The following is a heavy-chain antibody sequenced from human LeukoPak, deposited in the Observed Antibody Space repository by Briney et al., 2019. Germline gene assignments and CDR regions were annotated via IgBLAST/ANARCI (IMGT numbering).Heavy chain of an antibody. CDR2: INPNSGGT. Sequence: ASVKVSCKASGYTFTGYYIHWVRQAPGQGLEWMGWINPNSGGTNYAQKFQGRVTMTRDTSISTAYMELSRLKSDDTAVYYCARVLETIVGDAFDIWGQGTKVTVSS. V-gene: IGHV1-2*02. D-gene: IGHD1-26*01. CDR1: GYTFTGYY. CDR3: ARVLETIVGDAFDI. J-gene: IGHJ3*02.